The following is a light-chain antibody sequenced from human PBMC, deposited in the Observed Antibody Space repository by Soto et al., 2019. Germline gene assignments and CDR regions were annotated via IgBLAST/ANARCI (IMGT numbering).Light chain of an antibody. CDR1: SSDVGRYNY. CDR3: TSYRSGSTPVV. Sequence: QSALTRPASVSGSPGQSITISCTGTSSDVGRYNYVSWYQHHPGKAPKLMIYEVTNRPSGVSNRFSGSKSGNTASLTISGLQAEDEADYYCTSYRSGSTPVVFGGGTKLTVL. J-gene: IGLJ2*01. CDR2: EVT. V-gene: IGLV2-14*01.